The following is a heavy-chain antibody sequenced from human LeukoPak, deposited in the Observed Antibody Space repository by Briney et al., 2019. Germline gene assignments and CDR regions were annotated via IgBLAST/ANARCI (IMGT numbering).Heavy chain of an antibody. CDR3: AINYYGSGSSFDY. J-gene: IGHJ4*02. Sequence: SVKVSCKASGGTFSSYAISWVRQTPGQGLEWMGRIIPILGIANYAQKFQGRVTITADKSTSTAYMELSSLRSEDTAVYYCAINYYGSGSSFDYWGQGTLVTVSS. CDR2: IIPILGIA. V-gene: IGHV1-69*04. CDR1: GGTFSSYA. D-gene: IGHD3-10*01.